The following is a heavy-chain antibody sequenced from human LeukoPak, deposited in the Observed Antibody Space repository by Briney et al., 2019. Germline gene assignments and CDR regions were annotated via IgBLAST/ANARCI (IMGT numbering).Heavy chain of an antibody. D-gene: IGHD3-10*01. V-gene: IGHV1-69*13. CDR2: IIPIFGTP. Sequence: GASVKVSCKASGGTFSSYASSWVRQAPGQELEWMGGIIPIFGTPNYAQKFQGRVTITADESTSTAYMELSSLRSEDTAVYYCAGSAASGHYFDYWGQGTLVTVSS. CDR3: AGSAASGHYFDY. J-gene: IGHJ4*02. CDR1: GGTFSSYA.